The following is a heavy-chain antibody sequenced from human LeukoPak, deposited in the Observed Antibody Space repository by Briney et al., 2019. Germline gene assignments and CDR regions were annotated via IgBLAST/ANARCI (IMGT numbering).Heavy chain of an antibody. CDR2: IIPILGIR. Sequence: SVKVSCKASGGTFSTYAINWVRQAPGQGLEWMGRIIPILGIRNYAQKFQGRVTMTRDTSTNTVYMELSSLRSEDTAVYYCARRSVTFSFDYWGQGTLVTVSS. V-gene: IGHV1-69*04. CDR1: GGTFSTYA. CDR3: ARRSVTFSFDY. J-gene: IGHJ4*02. D-gene: IGHD3-16*01.